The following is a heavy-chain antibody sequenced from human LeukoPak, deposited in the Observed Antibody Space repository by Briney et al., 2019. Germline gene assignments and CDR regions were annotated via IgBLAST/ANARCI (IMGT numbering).Heavy chain of an antibody. CDR1: GYTFTSYY. CDR2: INPSGGST. J-gene: IGHJ1*01. V-gene: IGHV1-46*01. Sequence: ASVMVSCKASGYTFTSYYMHWVRQAPGQGLEWMGIINPSGGSTSYAQKFQGRVTMTRDTSTSTVYMELSSLRSEDTAVYYCARVAGAAPEFQHWGQGTLVTVSS. CDR3: ARVAGAAPEFQH. D-gene: IGHD2-15*01.